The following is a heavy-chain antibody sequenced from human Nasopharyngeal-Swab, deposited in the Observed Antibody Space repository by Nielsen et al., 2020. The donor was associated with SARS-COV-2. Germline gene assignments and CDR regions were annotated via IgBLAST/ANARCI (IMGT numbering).Heavy chain of an antibody. D-gene: IGHD3-3*01. V-gene: IGHV1-69*06. CDR3: ASGYDFWSGYSQ. J-gene: IGHJ4*02. Sequence: SVKVSCKASGGTFSSYALSWVRQAPGQGLEWLGGIVPLLGTTKCGQKFQGRVTFTADKSTTTAYMELNSLISGDTAVYFCASGYDFWSGYSQWGQGTLVTVSS. CDR1: GGTFSSYA. CDR2: IVPLLGTT.